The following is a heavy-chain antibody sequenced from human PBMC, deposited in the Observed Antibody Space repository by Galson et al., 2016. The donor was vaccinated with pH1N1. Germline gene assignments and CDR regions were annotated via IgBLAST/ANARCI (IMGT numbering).Heavy chain of an antibody. Sequence: SVKVSCKASGYTFTGNYMHWLRQAPGQGLEWLGIINPSGVSTTYAQKFQGRVTMTRDTSTSTVYMELSSLRSEDTAVYYCASRSSGQLHFDYWGQGTLVTVSS. J-gene: IGHJ4*02. CDR1: GYTFTGNY. CDR3: ASRSSGQLHFDY. D-gene: IGHD3-22*01. V-gene: IGHV1-46*01. CDR2: INPSGVST.